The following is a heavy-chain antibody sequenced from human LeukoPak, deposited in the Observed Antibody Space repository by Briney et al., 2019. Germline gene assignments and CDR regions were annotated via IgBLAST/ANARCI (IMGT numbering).Heavy chain of an antibody. D-gene: IGHD5-18*01. CDR2: INPNSGGT. V-gene: IGHV1-2*06. CDR1: GYTFTGYY. CDR3: ARETAEYSYGLN. J-gene: IGHJ4*02. Sequence: ASVKVCCKASGYTFTGYYMHWVRQAPGQGLEWMGRINPNSGGTNYAQKFQGRVTMTRDTSISTAYMELSRLRSDDTAVYYCARETAEYSYGLNWGQGTLVTVSS.